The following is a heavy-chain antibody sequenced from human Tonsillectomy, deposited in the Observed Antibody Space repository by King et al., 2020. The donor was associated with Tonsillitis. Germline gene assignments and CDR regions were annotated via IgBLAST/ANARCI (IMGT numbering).Heavy chain of an antibody. V-gene: IGHV4-39*01. D-gene: IGHD4-17*01. CDR3: ARLTSYYGDYGKKKYYLDY. Sequence: LQLQESGPGLVKPSETLSLTCNVSGGSINSRSYYWGWIRQPPGKGLEWIGSIYYSGSTYYNPSLKSRVTLCVDTSKNQFSLNLSSVIAADTAVYYCARLTSYYGDYGKKKYYLDYWGQGTLVTVSS. J-gene: IGHJ4*02. CDR1: GGSINSRSYY. CDR2: IYYSGST.